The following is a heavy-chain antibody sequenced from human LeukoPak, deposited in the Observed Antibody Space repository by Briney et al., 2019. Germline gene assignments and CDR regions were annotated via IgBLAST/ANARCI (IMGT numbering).Heavy chain of an antibody. V-gene: IGHV3-23*01. CDR3: ARGSSNTGFAY. J-gene: IGHJ4*02. D-gene: IGHD1-14*01. Sequence: PGGSLRLSCAASGFTFSSYGMSWVRQAPGKGLEWVSAISGSGGSTYYADSVKGRFTISRDNSKNTLYLQMNSLRAEDTAIYYCARGSSNTGFAYWGQGTLVTVSS. CDR1: GFTFSSYG. CDR2: ISGSGGST.